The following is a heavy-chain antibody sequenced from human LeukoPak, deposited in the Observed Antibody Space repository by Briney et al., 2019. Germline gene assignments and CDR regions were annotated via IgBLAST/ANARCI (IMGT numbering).Heavy chain of an antibody. CDR3: ASGGYSGYGPAFDI. J-gene: IGHJ3*02. D-gene: IGHD5-12*01. Sequence: EASVKVSCKASGYTFISYYMHWVRQAPGQGLEWMGLINPSGGSTSYAQKFQGGVTITRDTSTSTVYMELSSLRSEDTAVYYCASGGYSGYGPAFDIWGQGTMVTVSS. CDR1: GYTFISYY. CDR2: INPSGGST. V-gene: IGHV1-46*03.